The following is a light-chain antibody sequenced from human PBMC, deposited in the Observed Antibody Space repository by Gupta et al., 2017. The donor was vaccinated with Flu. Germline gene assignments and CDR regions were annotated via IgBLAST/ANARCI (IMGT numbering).Light chain of an antibody. Sequence: RVSISCSGSRSNVGSNPGNWYQQLPGAAPKLFIYTNNKRPYGVPDRFSGSTSGTTASLAISGLQSEDEGEYYCETWDDSLNSVVLGGGTKLTVL. V-gene: IGLV1-44*01. CDR3: ETWDDSLNSVV. CDR1: RSNVGSNP. J-gene: IGLJ3*02. CDR2: TNN.